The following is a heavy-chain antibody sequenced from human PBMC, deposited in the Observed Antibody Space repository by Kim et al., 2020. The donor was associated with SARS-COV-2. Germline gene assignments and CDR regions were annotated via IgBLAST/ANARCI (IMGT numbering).Heavy chain of an antibody. Sequence: SVKVSCKASGGTFSSYAISWVRQAPGQGLEWMGGIIPIFGTANYAQKFQGRVTITADESTSTAYMELSSLRSEDTAVYYCARDGIFGVVIQGWGAFDIWSQGTMVTVSS. J-gene: IGHJ3*02. CDR2: IIPIFGTA. CDR3: ARDGIFGVVIQGWGAFDI. V-gene: IGHV1-69*13. CDR1: GGTFSSYA. D-gene: IGHD3-3*01.